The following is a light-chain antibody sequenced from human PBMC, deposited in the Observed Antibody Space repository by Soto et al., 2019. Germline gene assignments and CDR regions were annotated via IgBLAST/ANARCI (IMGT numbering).Light chain of an antibody. V-gene: IGLV2-14*01. CDR3: GSYTTSDTWV. J-gene: IGLJ3*02. Sequence: QAVVTQPASVSGSPGQSITISCVGTINDVGPYSYVSWFQQHTGKAPKLIIYEVVNRPSGVSDRFSGSKFDNTASLTISGLQAEDEADYFCGSYTTSDTWVFGGGTQLTVL. CDR2: EVV. CDR1: INDVGPYSY.